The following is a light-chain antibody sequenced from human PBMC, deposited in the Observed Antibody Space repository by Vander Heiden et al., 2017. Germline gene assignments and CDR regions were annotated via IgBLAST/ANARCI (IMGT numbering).Light chain of an antibody. CDR1: QRISNW. CDR3: QQYNGYPIT. J-gene: IGKJ5*01. Sequence: DIQMTQSPSTLSASVGDRVTITCRASQRISNWLAWYQQKPGKAPKLVIYDASSLNSGVPSRFSGSGSGTAFTLTISSLQPDDFATYYCQQYNGYPITFGQGTRLEIK. CDR2: DAS. V-gene: IGKV1-5*01.